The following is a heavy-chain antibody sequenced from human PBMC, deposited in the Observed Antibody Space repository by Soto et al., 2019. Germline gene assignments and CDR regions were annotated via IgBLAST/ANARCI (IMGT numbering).Heavy chain of an antibody. CDR2: ISNRGDT. CDR1: GFIVSDTY. CDR3: AREPRYCRGGSCSITGDAYDI. D-gene: IGHD2-15*01. V-gene: IGHV3-66*01. J-gene: IGHJ3*02. Sequence: EVQLVESGGGLVQPGGSLRLSCTASGFIVSDTYVNWVRQAPGKGLEWVSVISNRGDTHYADSVRCRFSLSRDISDNTLHLQMNNLRVEDTVVYYCAREPRYCRGGSCSITGDAYDIWGQGTMVTVSS.